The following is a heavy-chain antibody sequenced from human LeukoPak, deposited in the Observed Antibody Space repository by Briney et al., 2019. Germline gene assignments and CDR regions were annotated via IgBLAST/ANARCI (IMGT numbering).Heavy chain of an antibody. J-gene: IGHJ4*02. CDR1: GYTFTSYA. V-gene: IGHV1-3*01. D-gene: IGHD3-9*01. CDR3: ARELRYFDWPQDY. CDR2: INAGNGNT. Sequence: GPVKVSCKASGYTFTSYAMHWVRQAPGQRLEWMGWINAGNGNTKYSQKFQGRVTITRDTSASTAYMGLSSLRSEDTAVYYCARELRYFDWPQDYWGQGTLVTVSS.